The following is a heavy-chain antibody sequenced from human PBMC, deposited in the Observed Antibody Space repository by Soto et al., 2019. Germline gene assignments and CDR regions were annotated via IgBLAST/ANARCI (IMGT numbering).Heavy chain of an antibody. Sequence: SETLSLTCTVSGGSISSYYWSWIRQPPGKGLEWIGYIYYSGSTNYNPSLKSRVTISVDTSKNQFSLKLSSVTAADTAVYYCARCGITIFGVAPSGAFDIWGQGTMVTVSS. V-gene: IGHV4-59*01. CDR3: ARCGITIFGVAPSGAFDI. J-gene: IGHJ3*02. CDR1: GGSISSYY. D-gene: IGHD3-3*01. CDR2: IYYSGST.